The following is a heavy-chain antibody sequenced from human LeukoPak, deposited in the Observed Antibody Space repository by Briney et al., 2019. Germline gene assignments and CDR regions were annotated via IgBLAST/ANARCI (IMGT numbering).Heavy chain of an antibody. J-gene: IGHJ4*02. CDR2: IKQDGSVR. Sequence: PGGSQRLSCAASGFTFSNYWMSWVRQAPGKGLEWVANIKQDGSVRYYVDSVKGRFTISRDNAKNSLYLQTNSLRAEDTAVYYCAREMWQWRYWGQGTLVTVSS. CDR1: GFTFSNYW. V-gene: IGHV3-7*03. D-gene: IGHD6-19*01. CDR3: AREMWQWRY.